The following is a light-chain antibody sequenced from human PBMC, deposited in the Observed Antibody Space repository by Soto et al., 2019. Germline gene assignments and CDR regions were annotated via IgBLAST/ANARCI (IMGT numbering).Light chain of an antibody. V-gene: IGLV2-8*01. CDR1: TSDVGGYNY. J-gene: IGLJ2*01. CDR2: EVN. CDR3: SSYTTSTSFIL. Sequence: QSALTQPPSASGSPGQSVTISCTGTTSDVGGYNYVSWYQLHPDKVPKLIIYEVNKRPSGVPDRFSGSKSGSTASLTVSGLQAEDEADYFCSSYTTSTSFILFGGGTKVTVL.